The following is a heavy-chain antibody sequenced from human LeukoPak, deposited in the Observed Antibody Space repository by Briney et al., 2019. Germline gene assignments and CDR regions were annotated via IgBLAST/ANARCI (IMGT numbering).Heavy chain of an antibody. CDR1: GGSISSYY. D-gene: IGHD2-15*01. J-gene: IGHJ1*01. Sequence: SETLSLTCTVSGGSISSYYWSWIRQPPGKGLEWIGYIYYSGSTNYNPSLKSRVTISVDTSKNQFSLKLSSVTAADTAVYYGARDARYCSGGSCSRTGPFQHWGQGTLVTVSS. CDR2: IYYSGST. CDR3: ARDARYCSGGSCSRTGPFQH. V-gene: IGHV4-59*01.